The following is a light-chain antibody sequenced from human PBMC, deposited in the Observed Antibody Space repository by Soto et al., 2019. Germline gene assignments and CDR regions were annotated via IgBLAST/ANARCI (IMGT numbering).Light chain of an antibody. Sequence: EIVLTQSPGTLSLSPGEGATLSCRASQSVNSDYLAWYQQRPGHAPRLLIHGAFNRATGIPDRFSGSGSGTDFTLTITRLEPDDFAVYSCQQYDRSPWTVGRGTKVDIK. J-gene: IGKJ1*01. CDR1: QSVNSDY. V-gene: IGKV3-20*01. CDR2: GAF. CDR3: QQYDRSPWT.